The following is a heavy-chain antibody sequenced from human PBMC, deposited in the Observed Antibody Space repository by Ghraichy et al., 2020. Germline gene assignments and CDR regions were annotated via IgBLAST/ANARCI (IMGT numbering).Heavy chain of an antibody. D-gene: IGHD2-2*01. J-gene: IGHJ3*02. Sequence: LSLTCAASGFTFNNDALSWVRQAPGKGLEWVSTIGDDGKTTFYADSVEGRFTISTDNSKSTLFLQLNSLRADDTAVYYCAKEGGTCSRTTCPRALDIWGQGTMLTVSS. V-gene: IGHV3-23*01. CDR2: IGDDGKTT. CDR3: AKEGGTCSRTTCPRALDI. CDR1: GFTFNNDA.